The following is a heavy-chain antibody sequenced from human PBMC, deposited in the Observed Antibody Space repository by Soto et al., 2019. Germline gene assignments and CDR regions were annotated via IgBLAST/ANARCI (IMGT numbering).Heavy chain of an antibody. CDR3: AAATAGRGDFDY. CDR1: GGSFSGYY. D-gene: IGHD6-13*01. CDR2: INHSGST. Sequence: PSETLSLTCAVYGGSFSGYYWSWIRQPPGKGLEWIGEINHSGSTTYNPSLKSRVTISVHTSKKQFSLKLSSVTAADTAVYYCAAATAGRGDFDYWGQGTLVTVSS. J-gene: IGHJ4*02. V-gene: IGHV4-34*01.